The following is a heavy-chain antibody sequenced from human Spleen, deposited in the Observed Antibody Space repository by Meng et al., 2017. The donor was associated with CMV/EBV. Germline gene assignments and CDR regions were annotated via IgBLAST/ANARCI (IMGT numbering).Heavy chain of an antibody. CDR3: ATGATLDY. V-gene: IGHV3-21*01. J-gene: IGHJ4*02. CDR2: ISSTSAYI. Sequence: GESLKISCAASGFTFSSYEMIWVRQAPGKGLEWVASISSTSAYIYYAESVEGRFIISRDNAKSSLYLTMDNLAAEDTAVYYCATGATLDYWGQGTLVTVSS. D-gene: IGHD3-10*01. CDR1: GFTFSSYE.